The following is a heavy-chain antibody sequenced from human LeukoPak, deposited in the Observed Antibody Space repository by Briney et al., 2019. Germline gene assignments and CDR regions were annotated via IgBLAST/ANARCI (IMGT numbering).Heavy chain of an antibody. CDR2: ISISSSYT. V-gene: IGHV3-11*06. D-gene: IGHD3-10*01. J-gene: IGHJ4*02. CDR3: ARDDGSGSSPLDY. CDR1: GFTLSDYY. Sequence: NPGASLRLSCAASGFTLSDYYMSWIRQAPGKGLEWVSYISISSSYTNYADSVKGRFTISRDNAKNSLYLQMNSLRAEDTAVYYCARDDGSGSSPLDYWGQGTLVTVSS.